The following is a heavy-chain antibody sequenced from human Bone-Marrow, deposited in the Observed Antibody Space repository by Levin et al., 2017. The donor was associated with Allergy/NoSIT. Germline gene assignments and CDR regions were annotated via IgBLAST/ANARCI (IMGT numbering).Heavy chain of an antibody. CDR2: ISSSGSTI. CDR3: AAVPAIVDY. CDR1: GFMFSNHE. Sequence: GESLKISCVASGFMFSNHEMNWVRQPPGKGLEWVSYISSSGSTIYYADSVKGRFTISRDNAKNSLYLQMNSLRVEDTAVYFCAAVPAIVDYWGQGTLVTVSS. D-gene: IGHD2-2*01. V-gene: IGHV3-48*03. J-gene: IGHJ4*02.